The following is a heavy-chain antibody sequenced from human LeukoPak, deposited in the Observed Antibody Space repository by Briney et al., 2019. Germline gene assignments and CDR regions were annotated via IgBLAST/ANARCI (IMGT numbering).Heavy chain of an antibody. J-gene: IGHJ5*02. D-gene: IGHD3-10*01. CDR2: TSSRGKNI. V-gene: IGHV3-48*04. CDR1: TLTLSTYG. CDR3: AREVDGGLTMVRGYNWFDA. Sequence: GGSLTLSCVASTLTLSTYGMNWVRQAQGEGREWVSYTSSRGKNIYHTNSVKGRLTIYRDNDKHSLYLQMNSLRAESTAVYDCAREVDGGLTMVRGYNWFDAWGQGTLVTVSS.